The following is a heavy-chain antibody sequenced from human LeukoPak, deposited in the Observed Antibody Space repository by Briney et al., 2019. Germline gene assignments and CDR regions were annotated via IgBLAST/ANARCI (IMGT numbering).Heavy chain of an antibody. Sequence: GGSLRLFCAASGFTISAYEMNWVRQAPGKGLEWGSYISRSGTNIYNADTVKGGFTISRDNAKNSLCLQMNSLKAEDTAVYYCARGVGNNWFDPWGQGTLVTVSS. J-gene: IGHJ5*02. CDR3: ARGVGNNWFDP. CDR1: GFTISAYE. CDR2: ISRSGTNI. V-gene: IGHV3-48*03. D-gene: IGHD3-10*01.